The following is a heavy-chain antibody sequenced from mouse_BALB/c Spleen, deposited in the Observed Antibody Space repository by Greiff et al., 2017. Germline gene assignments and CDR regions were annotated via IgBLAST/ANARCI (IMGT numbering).Heavy chain of an antibody. Sequence: EVKLMESGGGLVKPGGSLKLSCAASGFTFSSYTMSWVRQTPEKRLEWVATISSGGSYTYYPDSVKGRFTISRDNAKNTLYLQMSSLKSEDTAMYYCTRSGYDGYSGYAMDYWGQGTSVTVSS. CDR3: TRSGYDGYSGYAMDY. V-gene: IGHV5-6-4*01. D-gene: IGHD2-3*01. J-gene: IGHJ4*01. CDR1: GFTFSSYT. CDR2: ISSGGSYT.